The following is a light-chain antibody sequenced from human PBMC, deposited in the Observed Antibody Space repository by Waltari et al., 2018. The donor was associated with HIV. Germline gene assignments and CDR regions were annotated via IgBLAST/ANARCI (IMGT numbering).Light chain of an antibody. Sequence: QTVVTQEPSFSVSPGGTVTLTCGLSSGSVSTTYYPSWYQQTPGQAPRTLIYSTSTRSSGVPDPFSGAILGNKAALTITGAQADDESDYYCVLYMGSGLRVFGGGTKLTVL. J-gene: IGLJ3*02. CDR1: SGSVSTTYY. CDR3: VLYMGSGLRV. CDR2: STS. V-gene: IGLV8-61*01.